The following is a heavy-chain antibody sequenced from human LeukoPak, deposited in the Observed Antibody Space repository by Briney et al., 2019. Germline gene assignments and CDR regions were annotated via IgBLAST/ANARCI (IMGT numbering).Heavy chain of an antibody. Sequence: GGSLRLSCAASGFTFSKAWMSWVRQAPGKGLEWVAIIWYDGSDIYYADSVRGRFAISRDNSKNTLYLQINSLRAEDTAVYYCGRVGCTGGNCKPYAYYATDVWGQGTTVTVSS. J-gene: IGHJ6*02. CDR2: IWYDGSDI. CDR1: GFTFSKAW. V-gene: IGHV3-33*07. CDR3: GRVGCTGGNCKPYAYYATDV. D-gene: IGHD2-15*01.